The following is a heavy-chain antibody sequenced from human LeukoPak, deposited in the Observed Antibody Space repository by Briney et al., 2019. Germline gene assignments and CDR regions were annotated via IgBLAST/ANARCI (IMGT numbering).Heavy chain of an antibody. CDR3: ASGTVTTLDPPYPYYSDY. Sequence: AGGSLRLSCAASGFTFSSYAISWVRQTPGQGLEWMGGIIPIFGTANYAQKFQGRVTITADESTSTAYMELSSLRSEDTAVYYCASGTVTTLDPPYPYYSDYWGQGTLVTVSS. CDR2: IIPIFGTA. CDR1: GFTFSSYA. D-gene: IGHD4-17*01. V-gene: IGHV1-69*01. J-gene: IGHJ4*02.